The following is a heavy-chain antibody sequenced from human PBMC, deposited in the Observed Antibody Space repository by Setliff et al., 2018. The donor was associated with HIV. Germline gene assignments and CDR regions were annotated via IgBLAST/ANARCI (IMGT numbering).Heavy chain of an antibody. D-gene: IGHD3-22*01. CDR1: GYTFTGYY. CDR2: INPNSGGT. J-gene: IGHJ4*02. CDR3: AREERYYDGKGALDY. Sequence: GASVKVSCKASGYTFTGYYLHWVRQAPGQGLEWMGWINPNSGGTNYAQQVRDRVTMTRDTSITTAYMELSSLISDDTAVYYCAREERYYDGKGALDYWGQGMLVTVSS. V-gene: IGHV1-2*02.